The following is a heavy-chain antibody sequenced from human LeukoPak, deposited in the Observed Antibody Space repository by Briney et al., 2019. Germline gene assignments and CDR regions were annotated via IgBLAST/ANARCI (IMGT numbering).Heavy chain of an antibody. J-gene: IGHJ4*02. CDR3: ARVMAVTTLYYFDY. D-gene: IGHD4-11*01. Sequence: SQTLSLTCTVSGGSISSGDYYWSWIRQPPGKGLEWIGYIYYSGSTYYNPSLKSRVTISVDTSKNQFSLKLSSVTAADTAVYYCARVMAVTTLYYFDYWGQGTLVTVSS. V-gene: IGHV4-30-4*01. CDR2: IYYSGST. CDR1: GGSISSGDYY.